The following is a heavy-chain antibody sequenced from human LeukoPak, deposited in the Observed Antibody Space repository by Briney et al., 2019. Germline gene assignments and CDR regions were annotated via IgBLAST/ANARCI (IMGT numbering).Heavy chain of an antibody. CDR2: IKQDGSDK. D-gene: IGHD6-25*01. CDR3: AREVARQAAFDY. CDR1: GFTFTKYW. Sequence: DSLRLSCAASGFTFTKYWMTWVRQAPGKGLEWVGNIKQDGSDKNYMDSVKGRFTISRDNTKNSVYLQMSSLRAEDTAVYYCAREVARQAAFDYWGQGTLVTVSS. V-gene: IGHV3-7*01. J-gene: IGHJ4*02.